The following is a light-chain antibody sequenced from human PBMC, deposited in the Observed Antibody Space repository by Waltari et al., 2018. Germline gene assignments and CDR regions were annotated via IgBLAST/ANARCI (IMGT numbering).Light chain of an antibody. CDR3: QAWDRDTYV. J-gene: IGLJ1*01. CDR2: YDT. CDR1: KLGDQS. Sequence: SYELTKAPSVSVSPGKTALIPCSGHKLGDQSVCWYQQKPGQSPVLVIYYDTKRPSGIPERFSGSNSGNTATLTISGTQAMDEADYYCQAWDRDTYVFGPGTKVTVL. V-gene: IGLV3-1*01.